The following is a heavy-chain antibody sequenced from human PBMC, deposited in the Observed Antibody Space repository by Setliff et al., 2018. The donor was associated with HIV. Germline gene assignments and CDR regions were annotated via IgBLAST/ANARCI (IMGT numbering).Heavy chain of an antibody. Sequence: AASVKVSCKTSGYTFTNYYMHWRRQAPGQGLEWMGVVNTVGGGASYAQKFQGRLTVTRDTSTSTVYMELSSLRSEDTAVYYCAREGQVVVTAKGFDYCGLGTLVTVSS. V-gene: IGHV1-46*01. D-gene: IGHD2-15*01. CDR1: GYTFTNYY. CDR2: VNTVGGGA. J-gene: IGHJ4*02. CDR3: AREGQVVVTAKGFDY.